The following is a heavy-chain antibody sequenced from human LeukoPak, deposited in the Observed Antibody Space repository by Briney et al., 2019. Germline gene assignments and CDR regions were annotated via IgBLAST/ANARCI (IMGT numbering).Heavy chain of an antibody. J-gene: IGHJ4*02. D-gene: IGHD3-16*02. V-gene: IGHV4-34*01. Sequence: PSETLSLTCAVYGGSFSGYYLTWIRQPPGKGLEWIGEINHSGSTNYNPSLKSRVTISVDTSKNQFSLKLSSVTAADTAVYYCARGRKFGGVIVNDYWGQGTLVTVFS. CDR2: INHSGST. CDR1: GGSFSGYY. CDR3: ARGRKFGGVIVNDY.